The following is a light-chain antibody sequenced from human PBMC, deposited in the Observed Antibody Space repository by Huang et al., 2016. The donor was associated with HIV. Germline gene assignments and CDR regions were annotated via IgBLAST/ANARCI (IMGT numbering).Light chain of an antibody. V-gene: IGKV1-33*01. J-gene: IGKJ4*01. Sequence: DIQMTQSPSSLSASVGDRVTITCQASQDISNYLNWYQQKPGKAPKLLIYDASNLERGVPSRFSGSGSGTDFTFTISSLQPEDIATYYWQQYDNLPRFGGGTKVEIK. CDR1: QDISNY. CDR3: QQYDNLPR. CDR2: DAS.